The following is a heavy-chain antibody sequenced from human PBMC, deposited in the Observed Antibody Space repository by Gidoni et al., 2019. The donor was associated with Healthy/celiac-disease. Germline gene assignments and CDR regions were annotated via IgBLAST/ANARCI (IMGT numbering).Heavy chain of an antibody. J-gene: IGHJ4*02. CDR3: AKDAIFGVVINGHFDY. Sequence: DVQLVESGGGLVQPGRSLILSCAASGFTFYDSAMHWVRQAPGKGLEWVSGISWNSGSIGYADSVKGRFTISRDNAKNSLYLQMNSLRAEDTALYYCAKDAIFGVVINGHFDYWGQGTLVTVSS. D-gene: IGHD3-3*02. CDR2: ISWNSGSI. V-gene: IGHV3-9*01. CDR1: GFTFYDSA.